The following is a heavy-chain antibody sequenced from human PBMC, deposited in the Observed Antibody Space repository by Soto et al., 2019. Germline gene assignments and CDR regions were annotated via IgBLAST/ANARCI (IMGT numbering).Heavy chain of an antibody. Sequence: QVQLVQSGAEVKKPGASVKVSCKASGYTFTSYDINWVRQATGQGLEWMGWMNPNSGNTGYAQKFQGRVTMTRNTSISTAYMELSSLRSEDTAVYYCASGYYDILTGYFAQLYYYGMDVWGQGTTVTVSS. CDR3: ASGYYDILTGYFAQLYYYGMDV. CDR2: MNPNSGNT. J-gene: IGHJ6*02. V-gene: IGHV1-8*01. CDR1: GYTFTSYD. D-gene: IGHD3-9*01.